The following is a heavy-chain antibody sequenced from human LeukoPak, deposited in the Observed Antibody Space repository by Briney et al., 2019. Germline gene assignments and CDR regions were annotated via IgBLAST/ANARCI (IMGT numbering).Heavy chain of an antibody. J-gene: IGHJ3*02. D-gene: IGHD5-12*01. Sequence: PGGSLRLSCAASGFTFNTYAITWVRQAPGKGLEWVSGISASGGTTYYADSVKGRFTISRDNSKNTLSLQMNSLRAEDTAVYYCARERWLRSPDAFDIWGQGTMVTVSS. CDR2: ISASGGTT. CDR1: GFTFNTYA. CDR3: ARERWLRSPDAFDI. V-gene: IGHV3-23*01.